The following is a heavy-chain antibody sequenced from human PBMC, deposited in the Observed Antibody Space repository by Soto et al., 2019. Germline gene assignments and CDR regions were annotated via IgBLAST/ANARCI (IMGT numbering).Heavy chain of an antibody. V-gene: IGHV3-23*01. CDR2: ISGSGGTT. D-gene: IGHD3-3*01. CDR1: GFTFNNFA. CDR3: AKAGFNDLWRDSSYYHFYGMDV. J-gene: IGHJ6*02. Sequence: GGSLRLSCAASGFTFNNFAMNWVRQAPGKGLEWVSSISGSGGTTYYEDSVKGRFTISRDNSKNTLFLVMNSLRAEDSAVYYCAKAGFNDLWRDSSYYHFYGMDVWGQGTTVTVSS.